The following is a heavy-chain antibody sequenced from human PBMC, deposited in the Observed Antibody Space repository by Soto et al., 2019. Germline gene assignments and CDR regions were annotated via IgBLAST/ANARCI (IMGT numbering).Heavy chain of an antibody. CDR2: IIPLFGST. Sequence: SVKVSCKASGGTFSGYAVSWVRQAPGQGLEWMGGIIPLFGSTSYAQKFQGRVTITADESTSTAYIELSSLRSEDTAVYYCARDRGYCANGVCYRFDYWGQGTLVTVSS. J-gene: IGHJ4*02. CDR1: GGTFSGYA. CDR3: ARDRGYCANGVCYRFDY. V-gene: IGHV1-69*13. D-gene: IGHD2-8*01.